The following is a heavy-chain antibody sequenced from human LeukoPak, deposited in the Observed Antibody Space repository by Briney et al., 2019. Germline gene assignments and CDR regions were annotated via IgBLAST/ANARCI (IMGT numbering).Heavy chain of an antibody. D-gene: IGHD2-2*03. V-gene: IGHV3-21*01. J-gene: IGHJ3*02. CDR2: ISSSSSYI. CDR1: GFTFSSYS. CDR3: ARVDDLDAFDT. Sequence: GGSLRLSCAASGFTFSSYSMNWVRQAPGKGLEWVSSISSSSSYIYYADSVKGRFTISRDNAKNSLYLQMNSLRVEDTAVYYCARVDDLDAFDTWGQGTLVTVSS.